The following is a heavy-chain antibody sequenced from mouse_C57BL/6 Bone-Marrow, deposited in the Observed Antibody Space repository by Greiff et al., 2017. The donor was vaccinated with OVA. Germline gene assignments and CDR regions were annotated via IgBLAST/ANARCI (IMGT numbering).Heavy chain of an antibody. Sequence: QVQLQQPGAELVKPGASVKLSCKASGYTFTSYWMHWVKQRPGQGLEWIGMIHPNSGSTNYNEKFKSKATLTVDKSTSTAYMQLSSLTSEDSAVYCSARSDSYDWFAYWGQGTLVTVSA. CDR3: ARSDSYDWFAY. J-gene: IGHJ3*01. CDR2: IHPNSGST. V-gene: IGHV1-64*01. D-gene: IGHD2-12*01. CDR1: GYTFTSYW.